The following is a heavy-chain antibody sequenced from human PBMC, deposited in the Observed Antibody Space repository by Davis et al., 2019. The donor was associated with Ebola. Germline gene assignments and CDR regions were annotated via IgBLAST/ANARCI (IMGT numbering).Heavy chain of an antibody. V-gene: IGHV4-34*01. CDR2: INHSGST. J-gene: IGHJ6*02. CDR1: GFTFSNAW. D-gene: IGHD3-16*01. CDR3: ASRPWGYYYYGMDV. Sequence: GSLRLSCAASGFTFSNAWMNWIRQPPGKGLEWIGEINHSGSTNYNPSLKSRVTISVDTSKNQFSLKLSSVTAADTAVYYCASRPWGYYYYGMDVWGQGTTVTVSS.